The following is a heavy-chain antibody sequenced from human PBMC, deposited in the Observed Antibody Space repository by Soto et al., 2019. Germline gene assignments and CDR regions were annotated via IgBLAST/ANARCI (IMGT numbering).Heavy chain of an antibody. CDR3: ARDQRWEFGSYNRFDP. Sequence: GASVKVSCKASGYTFTSYGISWVRQAPGQGLEWMGWISAYNGNTNYAQKLQGRVTMTTDTSTSTAYMELRSLRSDDTAVYYCARDQRWEFGSYNRFDPWGQGTLVTVSS. CDR2: ISAYNGNT. J-gene: IGHJ5*02. CDR1: GYTFTSYG. V-gene: IGHV1-18*01. D-gene: IGHD1-26*01.